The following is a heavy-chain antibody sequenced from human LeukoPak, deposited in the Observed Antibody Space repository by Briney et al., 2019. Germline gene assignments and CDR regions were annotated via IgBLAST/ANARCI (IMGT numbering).Heavy chain of an antibody. CDR3: AKSWGSTRPYYNYMDV. CDR1: GFTFSSYA. D-gene: IGHD1-26*01. J-gene: IGHJ6*03. Sequence: PGDSLRLSCAASGFTFSSYAMSWVRQAPGKGLEWVSAISGSGGSTYYADSVKGRFTISRDNSKNTLSLQMNGLRPEDTAVYYCAKSWGSTRPYYNYMDVWGKGTTVTVSS. CDR2: ISGSGGST. V-gene: IGHV3-23*01.